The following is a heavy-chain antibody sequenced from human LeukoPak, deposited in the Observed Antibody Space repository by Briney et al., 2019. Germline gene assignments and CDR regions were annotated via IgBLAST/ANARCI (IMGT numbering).Heavy chain of an antibody. Sequence: PSETLSLTCTASGGSINSFYWNWIRQPPGKGLEWIGCIYYSVSTNYNPSLKSRVTISLGTSKNQFSLKLSSVTAADTAVYYCARPDSGSGSYINWGQGTLVTVSS. J-gene: IGHJ4*02. D-gene: IGHD3-10*01. CDR2: IYYSVST. CDR1: GGSINSFY. V-gene: IGHV4-59*12. CDR3: ARPDSGSGSYIN.